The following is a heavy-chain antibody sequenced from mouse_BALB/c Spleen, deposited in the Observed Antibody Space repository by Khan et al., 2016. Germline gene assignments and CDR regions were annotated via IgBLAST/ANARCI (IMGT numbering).Heavy chain of an antibody. CDR2: INPDSSTI. Sequence: EVQLQESGGGLVQPGGSLKLSCAASGFDFSRYWMSWVRQAPGKGLEWIGEINPDSSTINYTPSLKDKFIISRDNAKDTLYLQMSKVRSEDTALYYCAXLYYYGFSDYWGQGTTLTVSS. CDR1: GFDFSRYW. D-gene: IGHD1-1*01. J-gene: IGHJ2*01. CDR3: AXLYYYGFSDY. V-gene: IGHV4-1*02.